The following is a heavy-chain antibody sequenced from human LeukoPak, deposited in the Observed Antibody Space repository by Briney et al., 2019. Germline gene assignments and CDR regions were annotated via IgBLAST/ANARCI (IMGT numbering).Heavy chain of an antibody. J-gene: IGHJ4*02. V-gene: IGHV3-23*01. Sequence: GGSLRLSCAASGFTFSSYAMSWVRQTPGKGLEWVSVISSSGGSTYDAASVKGRSTISRDNSKNTLYLQMNSLRAEDTALYYCAKGKGAYCDGDCSSRIFDYWGQGILVTVSS. CDR2: ISSSGGST. CDR1: GFTFSSYA. D-gene: IGHD2-21*02. CDR3: AKGKGAYCDGDCSSRIFDY.